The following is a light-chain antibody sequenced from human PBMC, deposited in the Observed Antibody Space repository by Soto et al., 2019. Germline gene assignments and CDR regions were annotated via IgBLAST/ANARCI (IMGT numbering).Light chain of an antibody. Sequence: QMTQSPSSLCASVVDIVTITCRASQRVSAFLNWYQQEPGEAPKLLIFDVSVLESGVPSRFSASGSETDFTLSITSLQPEDFATYYCQQTYSPPLTFGPGTKVDI. CDR1: QRVSAF. J-gene: IGKJ3*01. V-gene: IGKV1-39*01. CDR3: QQTYSPPLT. CDR2: DVS.